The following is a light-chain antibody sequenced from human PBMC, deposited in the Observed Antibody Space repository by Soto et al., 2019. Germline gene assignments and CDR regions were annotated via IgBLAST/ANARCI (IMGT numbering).Light chain of an antibody. V-gene: IGKV1-27*01. Sequence: DIQMTQSPSSLSASVRDRVTITCRASQGISNYLAWYQQKPGKVPKLLIYAASTLHSGVPSRFSGSGSGTDFTLTISSLQAEDVATYYCQKYDSAPWTFGQGTKVEIK. CDR3: QKYDSAPWT. CDR1: QGISNY. J-gene: IGKJ1*01. CDR2: AAS.